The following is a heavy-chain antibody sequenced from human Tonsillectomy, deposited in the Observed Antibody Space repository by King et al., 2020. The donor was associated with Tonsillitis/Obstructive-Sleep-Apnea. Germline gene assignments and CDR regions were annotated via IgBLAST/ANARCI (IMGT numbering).Heavy chain of an antibody. Sequence: EVQLVESGGDLVQPGGSLRLSCGASGFTFSSYWMSWVRQAPGKGLEWVANIKQDVTEKHYVDSVKGRFTISRDNADNSVYLQMNSLRAEDTALNYCAREAWGSLDSWGQGTLVTVSS. J-gene: IGHJ4*02. CDR3: AREAWGSLDS. V-gene: IGHV3-7*03. D-gene: IGHD3-16*01. CDR2: IKQDVTEK. CDR1: GFTFSSYW.